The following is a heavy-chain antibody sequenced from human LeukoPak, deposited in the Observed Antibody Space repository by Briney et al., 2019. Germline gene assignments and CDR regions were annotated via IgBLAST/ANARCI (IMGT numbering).Heavy chain of an antibody. CDR1: GYTFTSYA. D-gene: IGHD3-10*01. J-gene: IGHJ6*03. CDR2: FDPEDGET. CDR3: ATAPPARGYYYYMDV. V-gene: IGHV1-24*01. Sequence: ASVKVSCKASGYTFTSYAMNWVRQAPGKGLEWMGGFDPEDGETIYAQKFQGRVTMTEDTSTDTAYMELSSLRSEDTAVYYCATAPPARGYYYYMDVWGKGTTVTVSS.